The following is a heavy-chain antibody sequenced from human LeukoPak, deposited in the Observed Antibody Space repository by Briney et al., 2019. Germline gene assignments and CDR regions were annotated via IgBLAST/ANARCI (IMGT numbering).Heavy chain of an antibody. J-gene: IGHJ6*02. Sequence: SETLSLTRTVSGGSISSYYWSWTRQPPGKGLEWIGYMYYSGSTNYNPSLKSRVTISVATSKNQCSLKLSSVTAADTAVYYCARVGYDSPGGYYGMDVWGQGTTVTVS. CDR1: GGSISSYY. CDR3: ARVGYDSPGGYYGMDV. D-gene: IGHD3-22*01. V-gene: IGHV4-59*01. CDR2: MYYSGST.